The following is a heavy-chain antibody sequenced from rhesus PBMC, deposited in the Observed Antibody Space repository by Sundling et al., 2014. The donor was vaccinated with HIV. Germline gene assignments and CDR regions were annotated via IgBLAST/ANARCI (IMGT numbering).Heavy chain of an antibody. V-gene: IGHV4-169*01. CDR2: ISGTNEYT. CDR3: ARMIGISMEFDY. J-gene: IGHJ4*01. D-gene: IGHD3-22*01. CDR1: GGSISSSY. Sequence: QVQLQESGPGLVKPSETLSVTCAVSGGSISSSYWSWIRQAPGKGLEWIGYISGTNEYTDYNPSLKSRVTLSVDTSRNQLSLKLSSVTAADTAVYYCARMIGISMEFDYWGQGVLVTVSS.